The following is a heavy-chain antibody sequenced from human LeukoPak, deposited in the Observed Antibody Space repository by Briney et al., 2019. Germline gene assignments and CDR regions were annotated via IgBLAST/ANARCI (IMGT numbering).Heavy chain of an antibody. Sequence: GGSVSVSCKASGYTFTGFYIHWLRQAPGQGLEGLGWINPNSGDANFAPKFQGRVTMTRDTSISTAYMELSSLRSDDTAVYYCARGPSNWNYAYYFDYWGQGTLATVSS. CDR2: INPNSGDA. J-gene: IGHJ4*02. CDR1: GYTFTGFY. D-gene: IGHD1-7*01. V-gene: IGHV1-2*02. CDR3: ARGPSNWNYAYYFDY.